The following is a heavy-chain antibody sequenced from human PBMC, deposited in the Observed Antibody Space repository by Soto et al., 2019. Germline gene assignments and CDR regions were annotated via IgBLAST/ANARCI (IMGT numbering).Heavy chain of an antibody. D-gene: IGHD2-15*01. J-gene: IGHJ4*02. CDR2: ISSSSSYT. CDR3: ARDRSPLGYCSGGSCYFASFDY. CDR1: GFTFSDYY. Sequence: QVQLVESGGGLVKPGGSLRLSCAASGFTFSDYYMSWIRQAPGKGLEWVSYISSSSSYTNYADSVKGRFTISRDNAKNSLYLQRNSLRAEDTAVYYCARDRSPLGYCSGGSCYFASFDYWGQGTLVTVSS. V-gene: IGHV3-11*06.